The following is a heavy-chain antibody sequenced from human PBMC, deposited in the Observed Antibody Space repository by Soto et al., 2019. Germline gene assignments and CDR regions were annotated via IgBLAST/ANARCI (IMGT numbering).Heavy chain of an antibody. Sequence: ASVKVSCKVSGYTLTELSMHWVRQAPGKGLEWMGGFDPEDGETIYAQKFQGRVTKTEDTSTDTAYMELSSLRSEDTAVYYCATSTGYCSGGSCYYWFDPWGQGTLVTVSS. CDR1: GYTLTELS. CDR3: ATSTGYCSGGSCYYWFDP. J-gene: IGHJ5*02. D-gene: IGHD2-15*01. V-gene: IGHV1-24*01. CDR2: FDPEDGET.